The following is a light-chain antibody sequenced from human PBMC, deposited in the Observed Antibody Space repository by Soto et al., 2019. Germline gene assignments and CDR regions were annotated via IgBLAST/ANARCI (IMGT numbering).Light chain of an antibody. J-gene: IGKJ2*01. CDR3: MQALQTPYT. CDR1: QSLLYSNGYNY. V-gene: IGKV2-28*01. Sequence: DIVMTQSPLSLPVTPGEPASISCSSSQSLLYSNGYNYLDWYLQKLGQSPQLLIYLGSNRASGVPERFSGSGSGTDFTLKISRVEAEDVGVYYCMQALQTPYTFGQGTKLKIK. CDR2: LGS.